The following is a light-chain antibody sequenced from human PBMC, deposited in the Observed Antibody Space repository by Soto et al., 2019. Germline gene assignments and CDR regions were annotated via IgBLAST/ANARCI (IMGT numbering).Light chain of an antibody. CDR3: SSYTTSSTLV. Sequence: QSALTQPASVSGSPGQSITISCTGTSSDIGHYDYVSWYQQHPGKVPKLIIYEVSNRPSGISDRFSGSKSGNTASLTISGLQAEDEADYYCSSYTTSSTLVFGGGTQLTVL. CDR1: SSDIGHYDY. V-gene: IGLV2-14*01. J-gene: IGLJ2*01. CDR2: EVS.